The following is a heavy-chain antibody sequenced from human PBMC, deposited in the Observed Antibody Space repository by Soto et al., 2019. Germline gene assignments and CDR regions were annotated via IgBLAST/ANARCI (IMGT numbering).Heavy chain of an antibody. D-gene: IGHD3-10*01. CDR1: GYTFTNYG. V-gene: IGHV1-18*01. Sequence: ASVKVSCKASGYTFTNYGISWVRQAPGQGLEWMGWINVYNGNTKYAQKVQGRVTMTTDTSTSTAYMELRSLRSDDTAVYYCARGVGSGTYYNQYNWFDPWGQGTLVTVS. CDR2: INVYNGNT. J-gene: IGHJ5*02. CDR3: ARGVGSGTYYNQYNWFDP.